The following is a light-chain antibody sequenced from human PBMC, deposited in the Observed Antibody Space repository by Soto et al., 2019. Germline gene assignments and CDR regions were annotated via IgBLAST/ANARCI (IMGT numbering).Light chain of an antibody. Sequence: DIQMTQSPSFLSASLGDRVTITCRASQTISSFLYWYQQRPGKAPKLLIYATSNLHSGVPSRFSGAGSGTDFTLTINSLQPEDFATYYCQQSYSTPHTFGQGTKL. CDR1: QTISSF. J-gene: IGKJ2*01. V-gene: IGKV1-39*01. CDR2: ATS. CDR3: QQSYSTPHT.